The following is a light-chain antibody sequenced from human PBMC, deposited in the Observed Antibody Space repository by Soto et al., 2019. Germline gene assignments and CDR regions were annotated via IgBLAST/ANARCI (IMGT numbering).Light chain of an antibody. CDR1: QSIRYY. CDR2: GAS. Sequence: DMHLTRSPPTLSASVGDRVTITCRASQSIRYYLAWYQQMPGKAPKLLIYGASSLQSGVPSRFSGSGSGTEFTLTISSLQPDDFATYFCQHHNSYSQTFGQGTKVDIK. CDR3: QHHNSYSQT. J-gene: IGKJ1*01. V-gene: IGKV1-5*01.